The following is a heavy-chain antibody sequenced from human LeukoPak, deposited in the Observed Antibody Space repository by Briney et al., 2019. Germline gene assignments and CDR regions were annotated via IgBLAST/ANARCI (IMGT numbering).Heavy chain of an antibody. CDR1: GYSISTNYY. J-gene: IGHJ3*02. Sequence: SETLSPTCAVSGYSISTNYYWGWIRQPPGKGLEWIGNIHHSGSTYYNPSLKSRVTLSVDTSKNQFSLKLSSVTAADTAVYYCAREQSSGWYLGAFDIWGHGTMVTVSS. D-gene: IGHD6-19*01. V-gene: IGHV4-38-2*02. CDR2: IHHSGST. CDR3: AREQSSGWYLGAFDI.